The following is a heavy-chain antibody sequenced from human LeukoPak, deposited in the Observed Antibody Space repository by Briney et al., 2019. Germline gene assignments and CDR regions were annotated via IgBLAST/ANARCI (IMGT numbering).Heavy chain of an antibody. V-gene: IGHV4-34*01. D-gene: IGHD5-12*01. CDR1: GGSFSGYY. Sequence: PSETLSLTCAVYGGSFSGYYWSWIRQPPGKGLEWIGYIHYSDTYYNPSLRSRVTTLVDTSKNQFSLKLSSVTAADTAVYYCASQSGGYAYWGQGTLVTVSS. J-gene: IGHJ4*02. CDR3: ASQSGGYAY. CDR2: IHYSDT.